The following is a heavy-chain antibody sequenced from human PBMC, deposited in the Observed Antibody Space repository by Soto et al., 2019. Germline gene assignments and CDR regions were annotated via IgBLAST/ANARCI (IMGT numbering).Heavy chain of an antibody. Sequence: GGSLRLSCAASGFTFSSYAMSWARQAPGKGLEWVSSIGVSSDAYYADSVKGRFTISRDNSRNTLYLQMNSLRAEDTALYYCSKNYFFDSWGQGTLVTVSS. V-gene: IGHV3-23*01. J-gene: IGHJ4*02. CDR1: GFTFSSYA. CDR3: SKNYFFDS. CDR2: IGVSSDA.